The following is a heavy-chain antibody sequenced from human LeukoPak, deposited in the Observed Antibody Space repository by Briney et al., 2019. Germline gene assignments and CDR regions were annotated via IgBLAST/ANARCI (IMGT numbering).Heavy chain of an antibody. CDR2: INPNSGGT. D-gene: IGHD6-19*01. CDR1: GYTFTGYY. J-gene: IGHJ3*02. Sequence: GSVKVSCKASGYTFTGYYMHWVRQAPGQGLEWMGWINPNSGGTNYAQKFQGRVTMTRDTSISTAYMELSRLRSDDTAVYYCARVGRGIAVAGNAFDIWGQGTMVTVSS. V-gene: IGHV1-2*02. CDR3: ARVGRGIAVAGNAFDI.